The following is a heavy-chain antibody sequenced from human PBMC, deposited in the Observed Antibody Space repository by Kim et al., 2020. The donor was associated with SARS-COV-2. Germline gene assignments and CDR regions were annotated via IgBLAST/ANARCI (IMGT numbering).Heavy chain of an antibody. CDR3: ARMVLGYCSGSSCSDY. Sequence: GGSLRLSCAASGFTFSSYWMYWVRQAPGKGLMWVSRINSDGSNRNYADSVKGRFTISRDNAKNTLYLQMNSLGTEDTAVYYCARMVLGYCSGSSCSDYWGQGTRVTVSS. J-gene: IGHJ4*02. V-gene: IGHV3-74*01. D-gene: IGHD2-2*01. CDR1: GFTFSSYW. CDR2: INSDGSNR.